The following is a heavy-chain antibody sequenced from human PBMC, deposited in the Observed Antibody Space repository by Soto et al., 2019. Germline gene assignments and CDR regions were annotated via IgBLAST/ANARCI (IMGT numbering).Heavy chain of an antibody. D-gene: IGHD2-15*01. J-gene: IGHJ4*02. CDR2: IYYSGST. Sequence: SETLSLTCTVSGGSISSYYWSWIRQPPGKGLEWIGYIYYSGSTNYNPSLKSRFTISRDNAKNTLYLQMNSLRAEDTAVYYCAIRDCSGGSCIDYWGQGTLVTVSS. CDR3: AIRDCSGGSCIDY. V-gene: IGHV4-59*12. CDR1: GGSISSYY.